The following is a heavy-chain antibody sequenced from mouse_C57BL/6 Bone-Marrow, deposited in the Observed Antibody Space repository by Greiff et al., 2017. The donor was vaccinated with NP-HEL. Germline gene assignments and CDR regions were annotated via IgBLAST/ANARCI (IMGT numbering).Heavy chain of an antibody. CDR1: GYTFTSYW. J-gene: IGHJ3*01. CDR3: ARSLGVAY. V-gene: IGHV1-69*01. CDR2: IDPSDSYT. Sequence: QVQLKQPGAELVMPGASVKLSCKASGYTFTSYWMHWVKQRPGQGLEWIGEIDPSDSYTNYNQKFKGKSTLTVDKSSSTAYMQLSSLTSEDSAVFYSARSLGVAYWGQAALVTVS.